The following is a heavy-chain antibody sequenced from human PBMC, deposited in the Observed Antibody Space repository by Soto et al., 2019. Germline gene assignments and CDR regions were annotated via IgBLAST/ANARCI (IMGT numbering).Heavy chain of an antibody. CDR1: GFTFSSYG. CDR3: AKVSKWFGELIDY. J-gene: IGHJ4*02. Sequence: QVQLVESGGGVVQPGRSLRLSCAASGFTFSSYGMHWVRQAPGKGLEWVAVISYDGSNKYYADSVKGRFTISRDNSKNTLYLQMNSLRAEDTAVYYCAKVSKWFGELIDYWGQGTLVTVSS. D-gene: IGHD3-10*01. V-gene: IGHV3-30*18. CDR2: ISYDGSNK.